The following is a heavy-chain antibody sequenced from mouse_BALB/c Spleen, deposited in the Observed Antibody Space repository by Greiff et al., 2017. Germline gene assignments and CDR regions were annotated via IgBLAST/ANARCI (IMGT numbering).Heavy chain of an antibody. Sequence: EVQLQQSGPGLVKPSQSLSLTCTVTGYSITSDYAWNWIRQFPGNKLEWMGYISYSGSTSYNPSLKSRISITRDTSKNQFFLQLNSVTTEDTATYYCARSSYYGNYYYAMDYWGQGTSVTVSS. CDR3: ARSSYYGNYYYAMDY. CDR1: GYSITSDYA. V-gene: IGHV3-2*02. J-gene: IGHJ4*01. CDR2: ISYSGST. D-gene: IGHD2-10*01.